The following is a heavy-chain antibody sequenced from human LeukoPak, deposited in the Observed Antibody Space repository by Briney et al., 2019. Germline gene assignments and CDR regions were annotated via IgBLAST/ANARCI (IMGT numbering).Heavy chain of an antibody. D-gene: IGHD6-13*01. Sequence: GGSLRLSCAASGFTFSSYWMHWVRQAPGKGLVWVSRIRYDEGVTNYADSVKGRFTISRDNGKNTLYLQMNSLRAEDTAVYYCATYRGYLVDYWGQGTLVTVSS. V-gene: IGHV3-74*01. CDR2: IRYDEGVT. CDR3: ATYRGYLVDY. CDR1: GFTFSSYW. J-gene: IGHJ4*02.